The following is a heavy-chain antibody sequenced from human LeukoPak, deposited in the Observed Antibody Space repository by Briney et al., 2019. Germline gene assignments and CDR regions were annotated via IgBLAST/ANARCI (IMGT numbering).Heavy chain of an antibody. CDR1: GFTFSNYA. J-gene: IGHJ4*02. CDR2: ISGSSGTI. Sequence: GGSLRLSCAASGFTFSNYAMNWVRQAPGKGLEWVSGISGSSGTINYAAPVKGRFTISRDNSRNTLYLQMNSLRADDTAVYYCAKRLGDPRASDYWSQGTLVTVSS. CDR3: AKRLGDPRASDY. V-gene: IGHV3-23*01. D-gene: IGHD2-21*02.